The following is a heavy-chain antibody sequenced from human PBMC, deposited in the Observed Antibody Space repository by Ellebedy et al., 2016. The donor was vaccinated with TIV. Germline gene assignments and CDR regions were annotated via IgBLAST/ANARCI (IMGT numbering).Heavy chain of an antibody. CDR2: ISHSGSA. CDR1: GDFLSTSTYN. V-gene: IGHV4-39*07. CDR3: AKYGGYHAGGFHY. D-gene: IGHD3-22*01. Sequence: MPSETLSLTCTVSGDFLSTSTYNWGWVCQPPGKGLEWIGTISHSGSAYYNTFLKSRVTITVDTSKNQFSLKLRSVTAADTAVYYCAKYGGYHAGGFHYWGQGTLVTVSS. J-gene: IGHJ4*02.